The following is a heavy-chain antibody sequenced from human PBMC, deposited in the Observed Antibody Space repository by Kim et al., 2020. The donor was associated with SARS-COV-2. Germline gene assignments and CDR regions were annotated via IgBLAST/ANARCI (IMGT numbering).Heavy chain of an antibody. CDR1: GFTFSSYA. V-gene: IGHV3-23*01. D-gene: IGHD3-22*01. J-gene: IGHJ4*02. CDR3: AKTARGYYYDSSGYYYVGY. CDR2: ISGSGGST. Sequence: GGSLRLSCAASGFTFSSYAMSWVRQAPGKGLEWVSAISGSGGSTYYAASVKGRFTISRDNSKNTLYLQMNSLRAEDTAVYYCAKTARGYYYDSSGYYYVGYWGQGTLVTVSS.